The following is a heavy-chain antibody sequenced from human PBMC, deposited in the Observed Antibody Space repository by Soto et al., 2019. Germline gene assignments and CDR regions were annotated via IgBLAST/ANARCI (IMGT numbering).Heavy chain of an antibody. V-gene: IGHV3-30*18. Sequence: PGGPMRLSCAASGFTFSNYGMHWVRQAPGKGLEWVAVISYDGSNKYYADSVKGRFTISRDNSKNTLYLQMNSLRAEDTAVYYCAKDARQALRFLEWLPLDAPDYWGQGTLVTVSS. CDR3: AKDARQALRFLEWLPLDAPDY. CDR2: ISYDGSNK. J-gene: IGHJ4*02. CDR1: GFTFSNYG. D-gene: IGHD3-3*01.